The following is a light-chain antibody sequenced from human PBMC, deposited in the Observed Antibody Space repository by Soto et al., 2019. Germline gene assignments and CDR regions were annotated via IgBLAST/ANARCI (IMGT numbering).Light chain of an antibody. V-gene: IGKV1-33*01. CDR1: QDISKF. CDR3: QQYENRPYT. J-gene: IGKJ3*01. Sequence: DIKMTQSPSSLSASIGDRVSFTCQASQDISKFLNWYQHKPGQAPSPLIYDASKSHFGVPSRFSGSGSGTDFTFTISSLQPEDNATYYCQQYENRPYTFGPGTKV. CDR2: DAS.